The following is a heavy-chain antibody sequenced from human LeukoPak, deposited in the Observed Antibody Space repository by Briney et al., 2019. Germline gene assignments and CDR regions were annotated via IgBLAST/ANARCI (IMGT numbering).Heavy chain of an antibody. CDR1: GGSISSSTYY. V-gene: IGHV4-39*01. J-gene: IGHJ5*02. CDR2: IYNSGST. D-gene: IGHD6-13*01. CDR3: ARQAYSSNLGWFDP. Sequence: PSETLSLTCSVSGGSISSSTYYWGWIRQPPGKGLEWIGNIYNSGSTYYNPSLKSRVTIFVDTSKNQFSLKLSSVTAADTAVCYCARQAYSSNLGWFDPWGQGTLVTVSS.